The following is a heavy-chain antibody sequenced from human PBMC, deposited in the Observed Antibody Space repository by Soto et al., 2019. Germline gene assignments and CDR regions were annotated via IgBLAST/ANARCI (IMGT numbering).Heavy chain of an antibody. J-gene: IGHJ4*02. CDR3: VKSFDYDILTGYTSYFDY. D-gene: IGHD3-9*01. CDR2: TTGSGGVT. V-gene: IGHV3-23*01. CDR1: GFTFSSYA. Sequence: GGSLRLSCTASGFTFSSYAMNLVRQAPGKGLEWVSATTGSGGVTYYADSVKGRFTISRDNSKNTLYLQMNSLRAEDTAVYYCVKSFDYDILTGYTSYFDYWGQGTLVTVSS.